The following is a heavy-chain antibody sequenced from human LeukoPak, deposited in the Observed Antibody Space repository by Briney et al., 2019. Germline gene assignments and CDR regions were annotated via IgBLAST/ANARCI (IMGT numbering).Heavy chain of an antibody. J-gene: IGHJ4*02. CDR3: ARGRGYSGYDSFDY. CDR1: GFTFSSYS. Sequence: GGSLRLSCAASGFTFSSYSMNWVRQAPGKGLEWVSSISSSSSYIYYADSVKDRFTISRDNAKNSLYLQMNSLRAEDTAVYYCARGRGYSGYDSFDYWGQGTLVTVSS. D-gene: IGHD5-12*01. CDR2: ISSSSSYI. V-gene: IGHV3-21*01.